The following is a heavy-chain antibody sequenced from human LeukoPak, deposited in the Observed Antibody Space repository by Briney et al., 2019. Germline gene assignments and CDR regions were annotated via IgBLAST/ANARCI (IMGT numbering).Heavy chain of an antibody. D-gene: IGHD4-23*01. CDR3: ARDSFVLPMQSTVVTSFDY. CDR1: GYTFTSYN. Sequence: ASVKVSCKASGYTFTSYNMHWVRQAPGQGLEWMGIIKPSGGSTTYAQKFQGRVTMTRDMSTSTAYMELRSLRSDDTAVYYCARDSFVLPMQSTVVTSFDYWGQGTLVTVSS. V-gene: IGHV1-46*01. J-gene: IGHJ4*02. CDR2: IKPSGGST.